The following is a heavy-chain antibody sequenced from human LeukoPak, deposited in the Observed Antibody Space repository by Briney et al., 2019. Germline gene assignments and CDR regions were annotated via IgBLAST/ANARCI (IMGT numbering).Heavy chain of an antibody. CDR3: ARDRVGRYCSSTSCYVKAFDI. J-gene: IGHJ3*02. CDR1: GGSISSYY. Sequence: SETLSLTCTVSGGSISSYYWSWIRQPPGKGLEWIGEINHSGSTNYNPSLKSRVTISVDTSKNQFSLKLSSVTAADTAVYYCARDRVGRYCSSTSCYVKAFDIWGQGTMVTVSS. D-gene: IGHD2-2*01. V-gene: IGHV4-34*01. CDR2: INHSGST.